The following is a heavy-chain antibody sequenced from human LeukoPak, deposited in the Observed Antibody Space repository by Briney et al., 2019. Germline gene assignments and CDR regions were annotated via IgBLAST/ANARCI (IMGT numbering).Heavy chain of an antibody. D-gene: IGHD5-24*01. CDR3: TSANYGPAY. CDR1: RFTFSTYW. J-gene: IGHJ4*02. CDR2: IKQDGSEK. Sequence: GGSLRLSCAASRFTFSTYWMSWVRQAPGKGLEWVANIKQDGSEKYYVDSVKGRFTISKDNAKNSLYLQMNSLRAEDTAVYYCTSANYGPAYWGQGTLVTVSS. V-gene: IGHV3-7*01.